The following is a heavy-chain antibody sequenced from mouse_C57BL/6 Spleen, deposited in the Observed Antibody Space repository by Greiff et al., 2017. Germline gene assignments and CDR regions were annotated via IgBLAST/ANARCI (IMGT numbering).Heavy chain of an antibody. J-gene: IGHJ1*03. CDR3: ARTSNYEEYFDV. CDR1: GYTFTSYW. D-gene: IGHD2-5*01. CDR2: IHPNSGST. Sequence: VQLQQPGAELVKPGASVKLSCKASGYTFTSYWMHWVKQRPGQGLEWIGMIHPNSGSTNYNEKFKSKATLTVDKSSSTAYMQLSSLTSEDSAVYYCARTSNYEEYFDVWGTGTTVTVSS. V-gene: IGHV1-64*01.